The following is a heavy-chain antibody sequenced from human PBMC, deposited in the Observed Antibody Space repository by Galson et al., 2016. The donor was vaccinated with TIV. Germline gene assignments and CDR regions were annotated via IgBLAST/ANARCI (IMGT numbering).Heavy chain of an antibody. Sequence: SVKVSCKASGGVFNNAAIIWVRQAPGQGLEWMGGVIPLSGTTAAQKFQGRVSITVDDSTKTTYLDLRSLTSDDTAVYYCARGGHYALDVWGQGTAVTVSS. CDR3: ARGGHYALDV. J-gene: IGHJ6*02. D-gene: IGHD3-16*01. V-gene: IGHV1-69*13. CDR1: GGVFNNAA. CDR2: VIPLSGT.